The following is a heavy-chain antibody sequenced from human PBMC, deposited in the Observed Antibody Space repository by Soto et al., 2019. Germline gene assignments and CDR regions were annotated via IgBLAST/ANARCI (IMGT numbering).Heavy chain of an antibody. J-gene: IGHJ4*02. CDR3: VKVEYYYDSSGYYLFDY. Sequence: GGSLRLSCSASGFTFSIYAMHWVRQAPGRGLEYVSSISTNGGSTDYADFAKGRFTISRDNSKNTVYLQMSSLRVEDTAVYYCVKVEYYYDSSGYYLFDYWAQGTLVPVSS. D-gene: IGHD3-22*01. CDR2: ISTNGGST. V-gene: IGHV3-64D*06. CDR1: GFTFSIYA.